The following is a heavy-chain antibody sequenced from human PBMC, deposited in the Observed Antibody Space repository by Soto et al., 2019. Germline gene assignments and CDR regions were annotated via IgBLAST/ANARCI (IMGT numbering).Heavy chain of an antibody. D-gene: IGHD1-26*01. CDR2: IVPMLGTP. CDR3: ARNGTYSSSLSQYSGMDV. CDR1: GGTFDNFI. Sequence: QVQLVQSGAEVKEPGSSVRVSCKASGGTFDNFIMNWVRQTPGRGLEWMGGIVPMLGTPTYAEKFKGKVTLSATESTSTMYMELTSMRSEDTAIYYCARNGTYSSSLSQYSGMDVWGQWTTVTVSS. J-gene: IGHJ6*02. V-gene: IGHV1-69*01.